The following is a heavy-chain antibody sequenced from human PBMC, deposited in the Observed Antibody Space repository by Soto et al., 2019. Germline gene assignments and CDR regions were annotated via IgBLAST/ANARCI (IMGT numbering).Heavy chain of an antibody. Sequence: QVQVVESGGGVVQPGRSLRLSCEASGFTFSNYGMHWVRQAPGKGLEWVAVISNDGNDEYYIDSVKGRFTISRDNSKNTLYLQMNTLNTEDTAMYYCAKDIKNVMNHLGADYWRRGTLVTVSS. J-gene: IGHJ4*02. V-gene: IGHV3-30*18. CDR2: ISNDGNDE. CDR1: GFTFSNYG. D-gene: IGHD3-16*01. CDR3: AKDIKNVMNHLGADY.